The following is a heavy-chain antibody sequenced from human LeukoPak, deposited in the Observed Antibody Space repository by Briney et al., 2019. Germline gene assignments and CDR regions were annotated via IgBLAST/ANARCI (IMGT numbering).Heavy chain of an antibody. CDR2: INPNSGGT. CDR1: GYTFTGYY. Sequence: GASVKVSCKASGYTFTGYYMHWVRQAPGQGLEWMGWINPNSGGTNYAQKFQGRVTMTRDTSISTAYMELSRLRSDETAVYYCARDLSSGGSCIKAYNWFDPWGQGTLVTVSS. D-gene: IGHD2-15*01. J-gene: IGHJ5*02. V-gene: IGHV1-2*02. CDR3: ARDLSSGGSCIKAYNWFDP.